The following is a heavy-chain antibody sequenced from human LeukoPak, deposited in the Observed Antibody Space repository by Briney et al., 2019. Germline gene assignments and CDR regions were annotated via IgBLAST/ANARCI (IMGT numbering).Heavy chain of an antibody. V-gene: IGHV4-4*07. Sequence: SETLSLTCTVSGGSISSYYWSWIRQPAGKGLEWIGRIYTSGSTNYNPSLKSRVTMSVDTSKNQFSLKLSSVTAADTAVYYCAREKVPYYDILTGRRPYYFDYWGQGTLVTVS. CDR2: IYTSGST. J-gene: IGHJ4*02. CDR1: GGSISSYY. CDR3: AREKVPYYDILTGRRPYYFDY. D-gene: IGHD3-9*01.